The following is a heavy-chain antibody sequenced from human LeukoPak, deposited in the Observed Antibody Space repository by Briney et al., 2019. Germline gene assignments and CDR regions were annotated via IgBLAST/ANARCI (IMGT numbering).Heavy chain of an antibody. D-gene: IGHD6-6*01. CDR1: GYSFTSDW. Sequence: KPGASLKISGMCSGYSFTSDWIGWVRQMPGKGLEWNGIIYPGDSDNRYSPSFQGKLPIAANKSISTAYLQWSSLKASDTAMYYFARHYSSSSEGRNYYYYYYMDVWGKGNTVTVSS. CDR2: IYPGDSDN. V-gene: IGHV5-51*01. CDR3: ARHYSSSSEGRNYYYYYYMDV. J-gene: IGHJ6*03.